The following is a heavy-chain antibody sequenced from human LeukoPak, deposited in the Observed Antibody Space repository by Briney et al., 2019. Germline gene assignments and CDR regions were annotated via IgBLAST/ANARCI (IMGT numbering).Heavy chain of an antibody. CDR2: ISDSDGNT. CDR1: GFTFSSYA. J-gene: IGHJ4*02. Sequence: PGGSLRLSCAASGFTFSSYAMSWVRQAPGKGLEWVSAISDSDGNTYYADSVKGRFTISRDNSKNTLYLQMNSLRAEDTAVYYCAKEVVGTFDYWGQGTLVTVSS. CDR3: AKEVVGTFDY. D-gene: IGHD2-15*01. V-gene: IGHV3-23*01.